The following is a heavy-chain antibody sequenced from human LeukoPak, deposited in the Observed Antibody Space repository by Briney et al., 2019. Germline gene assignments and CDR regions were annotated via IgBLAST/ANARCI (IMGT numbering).Heavy chain of an antibody. D-gene: IGHD6-13*01. CDR1: GGTFSSYA. J-gene: IGHJ6*03. V-gene: IGHV1-69*06. Sequence: SVKVSCKASGGTFSSYAISWVRQAPGQGLEWMGGIIPIFGTANYAQKFQGRVTITADKSTSTAYMELSSLRSEDTAVYYCARTLWASSWSYYYYMDVWGKGTTVTVSS. CDR2: IIPIFGTA. CDR3: ARTLWASSWSYYYYMDV.